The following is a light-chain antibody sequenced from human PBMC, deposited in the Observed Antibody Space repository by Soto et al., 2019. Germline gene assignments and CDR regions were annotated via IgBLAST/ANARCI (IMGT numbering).Light chain of an antibody. Sequence: DIQLTQSPSSLSGSVGDRVTMTCRASETISTFLNWYQHKPGKAPKLLISAASRLQSGVPPRFSGSGSGTDFTLTINSLRPEDFASYYCQQSYSSSPITFGPGTRLEI. CDR2: AAS. V-gene: IGKV1-39*01. CDR1: ETISTF. J-gene: IGKJ5*01. CDR3: QQSYSSSPIT.